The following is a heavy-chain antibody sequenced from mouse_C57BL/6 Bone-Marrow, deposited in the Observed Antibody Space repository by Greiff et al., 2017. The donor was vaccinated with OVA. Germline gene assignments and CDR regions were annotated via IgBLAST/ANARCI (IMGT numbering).Heavy chain of an antibody. D-gene: IGHD1-1*01. CDR3: ARPYYGRSPDY. V-gene: IGHV1-4*01. J-gene: IGHJ2*01. Sequence: QVQLQQSGAELARPGASVKMSCKASGYTFTSYTMHWVKQRPGQGLEWIGYITPSSGYTKYNQKFKDKAPLTADKSYSTAYMQLSSLTSEDAAVEYCARPYYGRSPDYWGQGTTLTVSS. CDR2: ITPSSGYT. CDR1: GYTFTSYT.